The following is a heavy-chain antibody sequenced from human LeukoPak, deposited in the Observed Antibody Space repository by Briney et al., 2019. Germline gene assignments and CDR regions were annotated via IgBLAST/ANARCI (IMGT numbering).Heavy chain of an antibody. Sequence: AGRSLRLSCAASGFTFSNYGIQWVRQAPGKGLEWVAIIWYDGSNKYYADSVKGRFTISRDNSKNTVYLQMNSLRAEDTAVYYCARDLDIXTGKXXYYGMDVWGXXTXVXVSS. CDR2: IWYDGSNK. CDR3: ARDLDIXTGKXXYYGMDV. V-gene: IGHV3-33*01. CDR1: GFTFSNYG. J-gene: IGHJ6*02. D-gene: IGHD3-9*01.